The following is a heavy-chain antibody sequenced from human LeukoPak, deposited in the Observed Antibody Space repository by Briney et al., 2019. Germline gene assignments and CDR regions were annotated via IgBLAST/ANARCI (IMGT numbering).Heavy chain of an antibody. D-gene: IGHD4-17*01. V-gene: IGHV4-4*07. CDR1: GGSISSYY. CDR3: AQESYGDNYNDYYFDY. J-gene: IGHJ4*02. Sequence: SETLSLTCTVSGGSISSYYWSWIRQPAGKGLEWIGRIYTSGSTNYNPSLKSRVTMSVDTSKNQFSLKLSSVTAADTAVYYCAQESYGDNYNDYYFDYWGQGTLVTVSS. CDR2: IYTSGST.